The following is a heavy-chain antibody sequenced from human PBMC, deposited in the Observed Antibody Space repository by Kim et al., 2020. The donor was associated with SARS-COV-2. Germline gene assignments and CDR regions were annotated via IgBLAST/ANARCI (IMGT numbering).Heavy chain of an antibody. CDR3: ARDLLGYSVNSQFEI. CDR1: GYIFTDYY. D-gene: IGHD4-4*01. CDR2: INPYSGDT. J-gene: IGHJ1*01. Sequence: ASVKVSCKASGYIFTDYYINWVRQAPGQGPEGMGRINPYSGDTHYVQKFQGRVNMSRDTSVSTTYMELNSLRDDDRAVYYCARDLLGYSVNSQFEIRGQG. V-gene: IGHV1-2*06.